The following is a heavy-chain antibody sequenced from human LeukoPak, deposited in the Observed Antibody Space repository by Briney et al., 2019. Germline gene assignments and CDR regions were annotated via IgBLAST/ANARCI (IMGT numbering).Heavy chain of an antibody. Sequence: SETLSLTCTVSGFSVSDIYCWGWIRQPPGMGLEWIGYIYYSGSTNYNPSLKSRVTISVDTSKNQFSLKLSSVTAADTAVYYCARMLRGIAAAGTLNWYFDLWGRGTLVTVSS. V-gene: IGHV4-61*01. J-gene: IGHJ2*01. CDR2: IYYSGST. D-gene: IGHD6-13*01. CDR3: ARMLRGIAAAGTLNWYFDL. CDR1: GFSVSDIYC.